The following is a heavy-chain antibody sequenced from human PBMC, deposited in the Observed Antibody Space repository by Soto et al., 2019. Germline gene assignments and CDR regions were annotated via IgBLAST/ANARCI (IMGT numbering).Heavy chain of an antibody. V-gene: IGHV1-69*13. CDR3: ARDGSSSSSRWSYY. CDR1: GGTFSSYA. J-gene: IGHJ4*02. D-gene: IGHD6-6*01. Sequence: GASVNVSCKASGGTFSSYAISWVRQAPGQGLEWMGGIIPIFGTANYAQKFQGRVTITADESTSTAYMELSSLRSEDTAVYYCARDGSSSSSRWSYYWGQGTLVTVSS. CDR2: IIPIFGTA.